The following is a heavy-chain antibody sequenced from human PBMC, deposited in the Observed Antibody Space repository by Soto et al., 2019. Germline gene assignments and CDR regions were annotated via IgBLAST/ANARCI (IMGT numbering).Heavy chain of an antibody. CDR3: ARDLPAAMPRGPDAFDI. CDR1: GYTFTSYG. CDR2: ISAYNGNT. Sequence: GASVKVSCKASGYTFTSYGISWVRQAPGQGLEWMGWISAYNGNTNYAQKLQGRVTMTTDTSTSTAYMELRSLRSDDTAVYYCARDLPAAMPRGPDAFDIWGQGTMVTV. V-gene: IGHV1-18*01. J-gene: IGHJ3*02. D-gene: IGHD2-2*01.